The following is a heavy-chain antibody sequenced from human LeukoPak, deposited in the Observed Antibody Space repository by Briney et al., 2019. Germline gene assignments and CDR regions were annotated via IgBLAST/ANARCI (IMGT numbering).Heavy chain of an antibody. CDR1: GFTFSDYY. Sequence: PGGSLRLCCAASGFTFSDYYMSWICQAPGKGLEWVSYISSSSSYTNYADSVKGRFTISRDNAKNSLYLQMNSLRAEDTAVYYCARDRDDFWSRYYNYGMDVWGQGTTVTVSS. D-gene: IGHD3-3*01. CDR3: ARDRDDFWSRYYNYGMDV. V-gene: IGHV3-11*06. CDR2: ISSSSSYT. J-gene: IGHJ6*02.